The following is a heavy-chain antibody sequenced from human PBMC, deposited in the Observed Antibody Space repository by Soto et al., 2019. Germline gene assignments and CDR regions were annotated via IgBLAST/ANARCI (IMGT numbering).Heavy chain of an antibody. J-gene: IGHJ6*03. CDR2: ISWNSGSI. CDR3: AKDTLDRYYYYYMDV. D-gene: IGHD3-9*01. Sequence: GGSLRLSCAASGFTFDDYAMHWVRQAPGKGLEWVSGISWNSGSIGYADSAKGRFTISRDNAKNSLYLQMNSLRAEDTALYYCAKDTLDRYYYYYMDVWGKGTTVTVSS. CDR1: GFTFDDYA. V-gene: IGHV3-9*01.